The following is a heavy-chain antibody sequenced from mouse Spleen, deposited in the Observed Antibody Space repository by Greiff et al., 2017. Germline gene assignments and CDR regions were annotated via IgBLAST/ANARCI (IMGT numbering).Heavy chain of an antibody. Sequence: VKLQQSGAELARPGASVKMSCKASGYTFTSYTMHWVKQRPGQGLEWIGYINPSSGYTKYNQKFKDKATLTADKSSSTAYMQLSSLTSEDSAVYYCAGYYGNSYAMDYWGQGTTLTVSS. CDR3: AGYYGNSYAMDY. CDR1: GYTFTSYT. D-gene: IGHD2-1*01. V-gene: IGHV1-4*01. CDR2: INPSSGYT. J-gene: IGHJ2*01.